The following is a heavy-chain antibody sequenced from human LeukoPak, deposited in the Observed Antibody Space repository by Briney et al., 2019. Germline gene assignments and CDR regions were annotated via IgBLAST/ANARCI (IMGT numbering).Heavy chain of an antibody. CDR1: GVTFSNYW. J-gene: IGHJ4*02. V-gene: IGHV3-7*01. CDR3: ATERQGGSTYDGREAFDF. D-gene: IGHD1-1*01. CDR2: IKEDGGEK. Sequence: PGGSLRLSCTATGVTFSNYWMSWVRRAPGKGLEWVANIKEDGGEKNYVDSVRGRFTITRDNSRNSLYLQMNSLRGEDTAVYYCATERQGGSTYDGREAFDFWGQGTLVTVSS.